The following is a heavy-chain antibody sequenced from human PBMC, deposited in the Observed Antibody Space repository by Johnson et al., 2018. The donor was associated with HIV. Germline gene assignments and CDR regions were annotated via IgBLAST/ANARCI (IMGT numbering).Heavy chain of an antibody. Sequence: FTFSSYGMHWVRQAPGKGLEWVAVISYDGSNKYYADSVKGRFTISRDNSKNTLYLQMNRLRAEDTAVYYCASEVRGVLDIWGQGTMVTVSS. J-gene: IGHJ3*02. V-gene: IGHV3-33*05. CDR2: ISYDGSNK. D-gene: IGHD3-10*01. CDR3: ASEVRGVLDI. CDR1: FTFSSYG.